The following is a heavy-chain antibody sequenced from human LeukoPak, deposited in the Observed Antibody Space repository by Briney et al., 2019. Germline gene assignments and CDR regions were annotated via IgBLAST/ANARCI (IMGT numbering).Heavy chain of an antibody. V-gene: IGHV3-23*01. J-gene: IGHJ4*02. Sequence: GALRLSCTASGFPFSSYPMYWVRQAPGKGLEWVSAISGDGKNTYYAESMKGRFTLSRDNSKDTLYLQMNSLRAEDTAVYYCASSRVYGSHDYWGQGTLVTVSS. CDR2: ISGDGKNT. CDR1: GFPFSSYP. D-gene: IGHD3-10*01. CDR3: ASSRVYGSHDY.